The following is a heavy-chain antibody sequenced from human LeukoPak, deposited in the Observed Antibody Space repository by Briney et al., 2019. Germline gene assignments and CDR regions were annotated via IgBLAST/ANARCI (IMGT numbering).Heavy chain of an antibody. D-gene: IGHD3-22*01. V-gene: IGHV4-4*02. CDR2: IYHSGST. J-gene: IGHJ4*02. Sequence: SGTLSLTCAVSGGSISSSNWWSWVRQPPGKGLEWIGEIYHSGSTNYNPSLKSRVTISVDTSKNQFSLKLSSVTAADTAVYYCARDVSYYYDSSGYQRGVFDYWGQGTLVTVSS. CDR1: GGSISSSNW. CDR3: ARDVSYYYDSSGYQRGVFDY.